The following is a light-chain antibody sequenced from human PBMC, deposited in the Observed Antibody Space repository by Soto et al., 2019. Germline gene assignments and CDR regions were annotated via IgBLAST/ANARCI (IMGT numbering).Light chain of an antibody. J-gene: IGLJ1*01. V-gene: IGLV2-8*01. CDR1: SSDVGGYNY. Sequence: QSALTQPPSASGSPGQSVTISCTRTSSDVGGYNYVSWYQQHPGKAPKLIIYEVYKRPSGVPDRFSGSKSGNTAALTVSGLQAEDEADYYCSSYVGTNSYVFGTGTKLTVL. CDR2: EVY. CDR3: SSYVGTNSYV.